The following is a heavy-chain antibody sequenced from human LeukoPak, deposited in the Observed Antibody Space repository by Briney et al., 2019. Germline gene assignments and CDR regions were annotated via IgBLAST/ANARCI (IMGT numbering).Heavy chain of an antibody. J-gene: IGHJ6*02. D-gene: IGHD2-2*01. CDR3: ASQKGPRDLTSLPLMDV. CDR1: GGSISRSNYY. Sequence: KTSETLSLTCSVSGGSISRSNYYWGWIRQPPGKGLEWIGSIFYIGSTYYNPSLKSRVTISVDTSRNHVSLRLSSVTAADTAVYSCASQKGPRDLTSLPLMDVWGQGTTVTVSS. V-gene: IGHV4-39*01. CDR2: IFYIGST.